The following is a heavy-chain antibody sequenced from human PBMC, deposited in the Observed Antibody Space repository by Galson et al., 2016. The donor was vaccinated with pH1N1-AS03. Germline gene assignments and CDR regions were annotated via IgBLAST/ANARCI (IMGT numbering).Heavy chain of an antibody. Sequence: SLRLSCAASGFTFSSYEMHWVRQYTGKGLEWVSAIGVAGDTFYTDSVKGRFTISRENAKNSFYLQVNTLRAGDTAVYFCARESSANSVAAFDIWGQGTMVTGSS. CDR3: ARESSANSVAAFDI. CDR2: IGVAGDT. V-gene: IGHV3-13*01. D-gene: IGHD1-1*01. J-gene: IGHJ3*02. CDR1: GFTFSSYE.